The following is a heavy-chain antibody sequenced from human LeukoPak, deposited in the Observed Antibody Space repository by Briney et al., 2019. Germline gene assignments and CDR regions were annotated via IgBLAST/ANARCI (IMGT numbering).Heavy chain of an antibody. V-gene: IGHV4-38-2*01. Sequence: SETLSLTCAVSGYSISSGYYWGWIRQPPGKGLEWIGSIYQSGSTYYTPSLVSRATISVDTSKNQFSLKLNSVTAADTAVYYCARHRSSSAYYNYFDYWGQGTLVTVSS. D-gene: IGHD3-22*01. J-gene: IGHJ4*02. CDR3: ARHRSSSAYYNYFDY. CDR1: GYSISSGYY. CDR2: IYQSGST.